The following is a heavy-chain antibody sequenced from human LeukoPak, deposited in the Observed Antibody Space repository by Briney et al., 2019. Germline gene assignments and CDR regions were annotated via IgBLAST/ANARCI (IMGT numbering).Heavy chain of an antibody. CDR2: IRYDGSNK. Sequence: GGSLRLSCAASGFTFSSYAMHWVRQAPGKGLEWVAFIRYDGSNKYYADSVKGRFTISRDNSKNTLYLQMNSLRAEDTAVYYCAKDVYSSGYYYYMDVWGKGTTVTVSS. D-gene: IGHD3-22*01. J-gene: IGHJ6*03. CDR1: GFTFSSYA. CDR3: AKDVYSSGYYYYMDV. V-gene: IGHV3-30*02.